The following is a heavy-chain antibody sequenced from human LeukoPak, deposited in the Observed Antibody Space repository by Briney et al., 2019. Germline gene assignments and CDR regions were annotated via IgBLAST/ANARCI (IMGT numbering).Heavy chain of an antibody. CDR3: AGAPGGGFHY. J-gene: IGHJ4*02. D-gene: IGHD3-16*01. CDR1: GYSVISYY. Sequence: ASVKVSCKASGYSVISYYINWVRQAPGQRPEWLGIIDPSGGSANYAQKFQGRVTMTTDTSTSTVYMEMSSLRSDDTAVYYCAGAPGGGFHYWGQGTLVTVSS. V-gene: IGHV1-46*01. CDR2: IDPSGGSA.